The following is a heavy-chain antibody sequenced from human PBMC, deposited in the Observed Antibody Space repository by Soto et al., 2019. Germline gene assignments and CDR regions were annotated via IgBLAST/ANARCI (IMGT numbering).Heavy chain of an antibody. D-gene: IGHD6-19*01. J-gene: IGHJ4*02. CDR1: SDSISSYY. Sequence: QVQLQESGPGLVRPSETLSLTCTVSSDSISSYYWIWIRQSPGKGLEWIGYTDYSGNTNYNPSLKSRVTISGDTSKNQFSLRLSSVTAADTAVYYCARAVGGPLYYLDSWGQGTLVTVSS. V-gene: IGHV4-59*08. CDR3: ARAVGGPLYYLDS. CDR2: TDYSGNT.